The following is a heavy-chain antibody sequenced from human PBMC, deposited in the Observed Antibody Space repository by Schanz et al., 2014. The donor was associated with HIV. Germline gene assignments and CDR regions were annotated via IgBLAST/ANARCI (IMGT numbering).Heavy chain of an antibody. CDR3: ARGSGPYYYYYGMDV. CDR1: GFTFSSYA. Sequence: QVQLVESGGGVVQPGRSLRLSCAASGFTFSSYAMHWVRQAPGKGLEWVAVISYDGSNKNYADSVKGRFTISRDNSKNTLYLQMNSLRADDTAVYYCARGSGPYYYYYGMDVWGQGTTVTVSS. CDR2: ISYDGSNK. J-gene: IGHJ6*02. D-gene: IGHD3-10*01. V-gene: IGHV3-30-3*01.